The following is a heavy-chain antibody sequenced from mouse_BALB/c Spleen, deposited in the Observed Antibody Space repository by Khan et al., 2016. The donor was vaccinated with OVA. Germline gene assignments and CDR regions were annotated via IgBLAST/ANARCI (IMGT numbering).Heavy chain of an antibody. Sequence: QVQLQQSGAELMKPGASVKISCKASGYTFSSYWIEWVKQRPGHGLEWIGVILPGSGNNNFNEKFRGKATFAADTSSNTAYMQLSSLTSEDSAVYYCARGNYYGSTSWFGYWGQGTLVTVSA. J-gene: IGHJ3*01. CDR1: GYTFSSYW. V-gene: IGHV1-9*01. CDR2: ILPGSGNN. CDR3: ARGNYYGSTSWFGY. D-gene: IGHD1-1*01.